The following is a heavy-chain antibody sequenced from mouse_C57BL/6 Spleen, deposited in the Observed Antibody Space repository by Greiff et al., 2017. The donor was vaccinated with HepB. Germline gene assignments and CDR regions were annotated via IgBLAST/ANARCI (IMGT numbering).Heavy chain of an antibody. CDR1: GYTFTSYW. V-gene: IGHV1-74*01. CDR2: IHPSDSDT. Sequence: QVQLKQPGAELVKPGASVKVSCKASGYTFTSYWMHWVKQRPGQGLEWIGRIHPSDSDTNYNQKFKGKATLTLDKSSSTAYMQLSSLTSEDSAVYYCAILVTGGAWFAYWGQGTLVTVSA. CDR3: AILVTGGAWFAY. J-gene: IGHJ3*01. D-gene: IGHD2-2*01.